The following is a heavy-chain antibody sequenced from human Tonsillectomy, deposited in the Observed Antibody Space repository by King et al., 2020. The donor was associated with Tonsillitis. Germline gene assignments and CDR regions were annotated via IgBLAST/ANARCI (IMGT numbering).Heavy chain of an antibody. J-gene: IGHJ2*01. CDR2: INHSGST. V-gene: IGHV4-34*01. CDR3: ARALVGAYSYGFRSWYFDL. CDR1: GGSFSGYY. D-gene: IGHD5-18*01. Sequence: VQLQQWGAGLLKPSETLSLTCAVFGGSFSGYYWSWIRQPPGKGLEWIGEINHSGSTNYNPSLKSRVTISVDTSKNQLSLNLSSVTAADTAVYYCARALVGAYSYGFRSWYFDLWGRGTLVTVSS.